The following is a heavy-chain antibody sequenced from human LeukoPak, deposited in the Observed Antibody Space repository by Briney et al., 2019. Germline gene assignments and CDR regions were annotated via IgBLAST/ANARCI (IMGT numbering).Heavy chain of an antibody. J-gene: IGHJ4*02. V-gene: IGHV3-21*01. D-gene: IGHD4-17*01. CDR3: ARDRPPPNGDPRFDY. Sequence: PGGSLRLSCAASGFTFSSYSMNWVRQAPGKGLEWVSSISSSSSYIYYADSVKGRFTISRDNAKNSLYLQMNSLRAEDTAVYYCARDRPPPNGDPRFDYWGQGTLVTVSS. CDR2: ISSSSSYI. CDR1: GFTFSSYS.